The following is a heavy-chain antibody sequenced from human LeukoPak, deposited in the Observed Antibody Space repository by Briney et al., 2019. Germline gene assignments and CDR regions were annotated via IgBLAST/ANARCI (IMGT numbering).Heavy chain of an antibody. Sequence: GGSLRLSCAASGFIFRDYGMHWVRQVPGKGLEWVAFIRYDGSNKYHADSVKGRFTISRDNSKNTLYLQMSSLRAEDTAVYHCAKDDLWVGEDAGHSFDHWGQGTLVTVSS. V-gene: IGHV3-30*02. D-gene: IGHD3-10*01. J-gene: IGHJ4*02. CDR3: AKDDLWVGEDAGHSFDH. CDR1: GFIFRDYG. CDR2: IRYDGSNK.